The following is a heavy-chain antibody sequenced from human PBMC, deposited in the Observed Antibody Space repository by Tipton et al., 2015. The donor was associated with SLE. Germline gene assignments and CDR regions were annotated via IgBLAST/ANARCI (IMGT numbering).Heavy chain of an antibody. J-gene: IGHJ4*02. CDR2: VNHLGTI. Sequence: TLSLTCAVYGGPFTGNYWNWIRQSPGRGLEWIGEVNHLGTIYYNASLKSRVTISLDTSKSHFSLKLTSVTAADTAVYFCARMEGMITYGGIAGLWGQGTVVTVST. V-gene: IGHV4-34*01. CDR1: GGPFTGNY. CDR3: ARMEGMITYGGIAGL. D-gene: IGHD3-16*01.